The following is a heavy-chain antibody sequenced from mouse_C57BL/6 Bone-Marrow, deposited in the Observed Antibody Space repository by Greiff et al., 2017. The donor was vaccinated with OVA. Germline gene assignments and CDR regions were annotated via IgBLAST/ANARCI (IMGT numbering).Heavy chain of an antibody. CDR1: GYSFTSYY. CDR3: ARREGLGRGDWYFDV. CDR2: IYPGSGNT. V-gene: IGHV1-66*01. D-gene: IGHD4-1*01. Sequence: QVQLKESGPELVKPGASVKISCKASGYSFTSYYIHWVKQRPGQGLEWIGWIYPGSGNTKYNEKFKGKATLTADTSSSTAYMQLSSLTSEDSAVYYCARREGLGRGDWYFDVWGTGTTVTVSS. J-gene: IGHJ1*03.